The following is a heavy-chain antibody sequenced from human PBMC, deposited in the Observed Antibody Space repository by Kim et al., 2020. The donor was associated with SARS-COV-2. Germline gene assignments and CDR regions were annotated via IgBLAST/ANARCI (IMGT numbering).Heavy chain of an antibody. J-gene: IGHJ4*02. CDR3: ARKRADSSGFIDY. CDR1: SDSISDYY. V-gene: IGHV4-59*01. Sequence: SETLSLTCTVSSDSISDYYWSWIRQPPGKGLEWIGYVHLNGNTNYSPSLKSRVTIAVHTSKTQFFLMLTSVTAADTAVYYCARKRADSSGFIDYWGQG. CDR2: VHLNGNT. D-gene: IGHD3-22*01.